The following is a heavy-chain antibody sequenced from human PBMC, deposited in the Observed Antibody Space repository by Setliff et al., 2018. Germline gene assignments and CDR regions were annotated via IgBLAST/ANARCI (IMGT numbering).Heavy chain of an antibody. D-gene: IGHD5-12*01. V-gene: IGHV4-61*01. CDR1: GGSISSSSYY. Sequence: SETLSLTCTVSGGSISSSSYYWSWIRQTPGKGLEWIGFVYYSGTATYNPSLKSRVTVTVDTSKNQFSLRLNSVTAADTAVYYCARGGTFRYFDFWGQGTLVTVSS. J-gene: IGHJ4*02. CDR2: VYYSGTA. CDR3: ARGGTFRYFDF.